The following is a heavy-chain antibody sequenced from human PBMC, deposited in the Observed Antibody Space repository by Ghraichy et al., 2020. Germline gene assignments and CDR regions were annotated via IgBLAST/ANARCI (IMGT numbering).Heavy chain of an antibody. CDR1: GFTFSSYS. CDR2: ISSSSSYI. V-gene: IGHV3-21*01. J-gene: IGHJ4*02. CDR3: ARDDIAELYYFDY. Sequence: GGSLRLSCAASGFTFSSYSMNWVRQAPGKGLEWVSSISSSSSYIYYADSVKGRFTISRDNAKNSLYLQMNSLRAEDTAVYYCARDDIAELYYFDYWGQGTLVTVSS. D-gene: IGHD6-13*01.